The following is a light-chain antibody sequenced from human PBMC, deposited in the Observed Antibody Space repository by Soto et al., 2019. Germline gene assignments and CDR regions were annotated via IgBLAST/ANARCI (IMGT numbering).Light chain of an antibody. Sequence: EMVMTQSPGTLSVSPGERVTLSCRASQSVFSKLAWYQQKPGQAPTLLIFDASARAPGTPARFSGSGSGTEFTLTISSLQSEDFAVYYCQQYNNWWTFGQGTKVDIK. CDR3: QQYNNWWT. J-gene: IGKJ1*01. CDR2: DAS. V-gene: IGKV3-15*01. CDR1: QSVFSK.